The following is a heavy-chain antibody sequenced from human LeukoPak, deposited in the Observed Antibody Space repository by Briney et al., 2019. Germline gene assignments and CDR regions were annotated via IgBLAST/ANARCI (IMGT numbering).Heavy chain of an antibody. CDR3: ARAENCGGDCYSDY. V-gene: IGHV1-18*01. CDR1: GYTFASYG. J-gene: IGHJ4*02. CDR2: ISAYNGNT. Sequence: GASVKVSCKASGYTFASYGISWVRQAPGQGLEWMGWISAYNGNTSYAQKLQGRVTMTTDTSTSTAYMELRSLRSDDTAVYYCARAENCGGDCYSDYWGQGTLVTVSS. D-gene: IGHD2-21*02.